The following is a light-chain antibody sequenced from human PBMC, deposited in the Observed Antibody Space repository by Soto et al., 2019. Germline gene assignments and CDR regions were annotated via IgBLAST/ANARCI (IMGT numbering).Light chain of an antibody. V-gene: IGKV3-15*01. CDR1: QSVSSN. Sequence: EIVMTQSPATLSVSLGERASLSCRASQSVSSNLAWYQYTPGQAPRLLIYGASTRATGIPARFSGSGSGTEFTLTISSLQSEDFAVYFCQQYDNWPYTFGQGTKLEIK. J-gene: IGKJ2*01. CDR3: QQYDNWPYT. CDR2: GAS.